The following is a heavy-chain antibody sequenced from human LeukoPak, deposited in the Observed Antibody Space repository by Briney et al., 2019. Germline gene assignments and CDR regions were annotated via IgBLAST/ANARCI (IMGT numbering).Heavy chain of an antibody. Sequence: QPGRSLRLSCAASGFTFSSYGMHWVRQAPGKGLEWVAVISYDGSNKYYADSVKGRFTISRDNSKNTLYLQMNSLRAEDTAVYYCAKAGRGGAITMIRGVKGDYYYMDVWGKGTSVTISS. V-gene: IGHV3-30*18. CDR1: GFTFSSYG. J-gene: IGHJ6*03. CDR2: ISYDGSNK. D-gene: IGHD3-10*01. CDR3: AKAGRGGAITMIRGVKGDYYYMDV.